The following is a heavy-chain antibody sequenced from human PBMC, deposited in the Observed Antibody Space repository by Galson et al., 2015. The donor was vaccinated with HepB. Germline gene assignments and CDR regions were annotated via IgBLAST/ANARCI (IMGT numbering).Heavy chain of an antibody. Sequence: SLRLSCAASGFTFSSYAMSWVRQAPGKGLEWVSVIYSGGTTYYADSVKGRFTISRDNSKDTLYLQMNSLRAEDTAVYYCARDVGDSNYYYYGMDVWGQGTTVTVSS. CDR2: IYSGGTT. J-gene: IGHJ6*02. D-gene: IGHD3-16*01. CDR1: GFTFSSYA. CDR3: ARDVGDSNYYYYGMDV. V-gene: IGHV3-53*01.